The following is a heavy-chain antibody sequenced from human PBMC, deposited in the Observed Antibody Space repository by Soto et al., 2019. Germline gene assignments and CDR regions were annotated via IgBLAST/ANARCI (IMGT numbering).Heavy chain of an antibody. V-gene: IGHV1-2*02. CDR2: INSNSGGT. J-gene: IGHJ4*02. CDR3: ARGTTVTTPEFHY. Sequence: QVQLVQSGAEVKKPGASVKVSCKASGYIFTGYYMHWVRQAPGQGLEWMGWINSNSGGTNSAQKFQGRVTMTRDTSISTAYMELSRLRSDDTAVYYRARGTTVTTPEFHYWGQGTLVTVSS. CDR1: GYIFTGYY. D-gene: IGHD4-17*01.